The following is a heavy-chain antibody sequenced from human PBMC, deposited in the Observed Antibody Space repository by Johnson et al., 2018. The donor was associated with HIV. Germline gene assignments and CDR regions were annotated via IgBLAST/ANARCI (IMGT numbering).Heavy chain of an antibody. Sequence: VQLVEFGGGLVHPGGSLRLSCAASGFTVSTNYMSWVRQAPGKGLEWVSLIYTGGSTFYADSVKGRFTISRDNSKNALYVQMNSLRAEDTAVYYCARNRPVSYGYRGAFDFWGQGTMVTVSS. CDR2: IYTGGST. V-gene: IGHV3-66*01. CDR1: GFTVSTNY. J-gene: IGHJ3*01. D-gene: IGHD5-18*01. CDR3: ARNRPVSYGYRGAFDF.